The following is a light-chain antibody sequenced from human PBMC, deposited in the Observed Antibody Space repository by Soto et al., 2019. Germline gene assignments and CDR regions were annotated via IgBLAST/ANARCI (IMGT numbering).Light chain of an antibody. CDR1: SSDVGAYKY. CDR2: EVT. CDR3: TSYVGNDIWV. V-gene: IGLV2-8*01. J-gene: IGLJ3*02. Sequence: QSALTQPPSASGSPGQSVTISCTGTSSDVGAYKYVSWYQQYPGKAPKLMLYEVTQRPSGVPDRFSGSKSGNTASLTVSGLQAEDEADYYCTSYVGNDIWVFGGGTKVTVL.